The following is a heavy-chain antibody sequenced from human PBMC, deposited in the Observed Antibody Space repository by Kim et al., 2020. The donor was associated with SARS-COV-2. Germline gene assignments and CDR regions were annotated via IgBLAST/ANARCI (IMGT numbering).Heavy chain of an antibody. CDR1: GCSVSAYY. CDR2: IYYRGNT. D-gene: IGHD3-16*02. CDR3: SRGSDRYDD. J-gene: IGHJ4*02. Sequence: SETLSLTCSVSGCSVSAYYWSWIRQPPGKGLEWIAYIYYRGNTNYNPSLKSRFTFSLDTSKNHFSLNLRSVTAADTAVYYCSRGSDRYDDWGQAALGTVS. V-gene: IGHV4-59*02.